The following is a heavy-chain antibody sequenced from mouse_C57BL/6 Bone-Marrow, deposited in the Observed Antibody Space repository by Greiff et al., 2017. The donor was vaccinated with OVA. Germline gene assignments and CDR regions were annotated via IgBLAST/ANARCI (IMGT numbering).Heavy chain of an antibody. J-gene: IGHJ2*01. CDR1: GYTFTSYW. Sequence: QVQLQQPGAELVKPGASVKLSCKASGYTFTSYWLQWVKQRPGQGLEWIGEIDPSDSYTNYNQKFKGKATLTVDTSSSTAYMQRSSLTSEDSAVYYCARGLLDWGQGTTLTVSS. CDR3: ARGLLD. CDR2: IDPSDSYT. V-gene: IGHV1-50*01. D-gene: IGHD2-10*01.